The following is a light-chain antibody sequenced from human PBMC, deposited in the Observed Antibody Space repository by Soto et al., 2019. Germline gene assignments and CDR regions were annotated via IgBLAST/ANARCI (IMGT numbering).Light chain of an antibody. CDR2: DAS. CDR3: QQRSNWAPT. V-gene: IGKV3-11*01. Sequence: EIVLTQSPATLSLSPWERATLSCRASQSVSSYLAWYQQKPGQAPRLLIYDASNRATGIPARFSGSGSGTDFALTISSLEPEDFAVYYCQQRSNWAPTFGQGTKVEIK. CDR1: QSVSSY. J-gene: IGKJ1*01.